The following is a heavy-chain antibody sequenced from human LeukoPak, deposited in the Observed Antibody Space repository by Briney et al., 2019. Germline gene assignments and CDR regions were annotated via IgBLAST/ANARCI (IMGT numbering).Heavy chain of an antibody. J-gene: IGHJ4*02. CDR3: ARDYQGGYGDKTVDY. Sequence: SETLSLTCAVSGGSIRSYHWSWIRQPPGKGLEWIGYMHYTGTTNYNPSLKSRVTITGDTSKNQFSLKLSSVTAADTAVYYCARDYQGGYGDKTVDYWGQGTLVTVSS. CDR1: GGSIRSYH. V-gene: IGHV4-59*12. D-gene: IGHD5-18*01. CDR2: MHYTGTT.